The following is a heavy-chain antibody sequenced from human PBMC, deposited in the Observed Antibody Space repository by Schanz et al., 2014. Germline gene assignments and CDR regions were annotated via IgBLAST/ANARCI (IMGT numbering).Heavy chain of an antibody. Sequence: EVQLLESGGGLVQPGGSLRLSCAASGFTFSSYSMNWVRQAPGKGLEWVSYVSRSTPDIYYADSVKGRFTISRDNSRSTMYLQMNSLRAEDTAVYYCAKSQGSSFDSWGQGTLVTVSS. V-gene: IGHV3-48*01. CDR2: VSRSTPDI. CDR1: GFTFSSYS. J-gene: IGHJ4*02. CDR3: AKSQGSSFDS. D-gene: IGHD6-13*01.